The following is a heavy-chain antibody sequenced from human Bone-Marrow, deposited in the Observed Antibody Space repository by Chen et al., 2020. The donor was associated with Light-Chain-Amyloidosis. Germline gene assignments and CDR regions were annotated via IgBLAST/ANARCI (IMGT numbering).Heavy chain of an antibody. CDR1: GFTFSSYA. V-gene: IGHV3-23*04. CDR3: AKDPRFGCSSTSCYFSGY. D-gene: IGHD2-2*01. J-gene: IGHJ4*02. Sequence: EVQLVESGGGLVQPGGSLRLSCAASGFTFSSYAMSWVRQAPGKGLEWVSAISGSGGSKYYADSVKGRFTISRDNSKNTLYLQMNSLRAEDTAVYYFAKDPRFGCSSTSCYFSGYWGQGTLVTVSS. CDR2: ISGSGGSK.